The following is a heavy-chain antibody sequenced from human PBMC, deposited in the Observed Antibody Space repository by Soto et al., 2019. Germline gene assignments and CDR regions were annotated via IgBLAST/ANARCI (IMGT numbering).Heavy chain of an antibody. Sequence: SETLSLTCTVSGGSISSYYWSWIRQPPGKGLEWIGYIYYSGSTNYNPSLKSRVTISVDTSKNQFPLKLSSVTAADTAVYYCARETYDFWSGYLFDPWGQGTLVTVSS. CDR2: IYYSGST. CDR1: GGSISSYY. D-gene: IGHD3-3*01. J-gene: IGHJ5*02. CDR3: ARETYDFWSGYLFDP. V-gene: IGHV4-59*01.